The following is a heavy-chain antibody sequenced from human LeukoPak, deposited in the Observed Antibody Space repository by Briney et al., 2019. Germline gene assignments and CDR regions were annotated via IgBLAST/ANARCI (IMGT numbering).Heavy chain of an antibody. V-gene: IGHV4-34*01. D-gene: IGHD6-13*01. CDR1: GGSFSGYY. Sequence: KTSETLSLTCGVNGGSFSGYYWTWIRQPPGKGLEWIGEINHSGSTKYNPSLSSRVTISLDTSKNQFSLNLSSVTAADTAVYYCARHGGSWTFDYWGQGTLVTVSS. J-gene: IGHJ4*02. CDR2: INHSGST. CDR3: ARHGGSWTFDY.